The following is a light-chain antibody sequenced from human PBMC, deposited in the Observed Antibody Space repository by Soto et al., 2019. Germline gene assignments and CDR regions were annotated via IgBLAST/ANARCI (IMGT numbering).Light chain of an antibody. CDR3: QSYDSSLSGRYV. V-gene: IGLV1-40*01. CDR1: SSNIGAGYD. CDR2: GNS. Sequence: QSVLTQPPSVSGAPGQRGTISCTGSSSNIGAGYDVHWYQQLPGTAPKLLIYGNSNRPSGVPDRFSGSKSDTSASLAITGLQAEDEADYYCQSYDSSLSGRYVFGTGTKVTVL. J-gene: IGLJ1*01.